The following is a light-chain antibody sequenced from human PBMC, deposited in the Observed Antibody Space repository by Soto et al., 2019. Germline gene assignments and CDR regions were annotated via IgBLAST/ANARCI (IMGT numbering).Light chain of an antibody. Sequence: QSVLTQPASVSGSPGQSITISCTGTSSDVGGYDYVSWYQLHPGKAPKLMVFEVNNRPSGVSYRFSGSKSGNTASLTISGLQAEDEADYFCSSYSISTVSLFGTGTNVT. CDR2: EVN. CDR1: SSDVGGYDY. CDR3: SSYSISTVSL. V-gene: IGLV2-14*01. J-gene: IGLJ1*01.